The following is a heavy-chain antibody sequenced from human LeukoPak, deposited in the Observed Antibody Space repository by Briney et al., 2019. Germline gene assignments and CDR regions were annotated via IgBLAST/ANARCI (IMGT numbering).Heavy chain of an antibody. V-gene: IGHV3-11*01. CDR2: ISSSGSTI. CDR1: GFTFSDYY. Sequence: GGSLRLSCAASGFTFSDYYMSWIRQAPGKGLEWVSYISSSGSTIYYADSVKGRFTISRDNAKNSLYLQMNSLRAEDTAVYYCARARGQMATTAAFDIWGQGTMVTVSS. D-gene: IGHD5-24*01. J-gene: IGHJ3*02. CDR3: ARARGQMATTAAFDI.